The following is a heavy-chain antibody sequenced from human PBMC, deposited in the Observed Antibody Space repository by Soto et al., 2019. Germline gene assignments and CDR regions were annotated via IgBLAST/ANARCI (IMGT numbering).Heavy chain of an antibody. V-gene: IGHV1-3*01. D-gene: IGHD2-21*02. CDR3: ARVYCGGDCYMSL. CDR1: GCTFTSYA. J-gene: IGHJ4*02. Sequence: ASVKVSCKASGCTFTSYAMHWVRQAPGQRLEWMGWINAGNGNTKYSQKFQGRVTITRDTSASTAYMELSSLRSEDTAVYYCARVYCGGDCYMSLWGQGTLVTVSS. CDR2: INAGNGNT.